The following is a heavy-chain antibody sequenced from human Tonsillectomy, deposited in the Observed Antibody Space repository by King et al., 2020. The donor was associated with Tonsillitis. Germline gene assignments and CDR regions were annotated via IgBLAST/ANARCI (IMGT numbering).Heavy chain of an antibody. D-gene: IGHD3-22*01. CDR3: ARPDMGPGEYYYDSRGYTY. V-gene: IGHV3-66*04. J-gene: IGHJ4*02. Sequence: EVQLVESGGGLVQPGGSLRLSCAASGFTVSRSYMSWVRQAPGKGLEWVSVIYSGGATYYADSVKGRFTISRDNSKNTLYLQMNSLRAEDTAVYYCARPDMGPGEYYYDSRGYTYWGQGTLVTVSS. CDR2: IYSGGAT. CDR1: GFTVSRSY.